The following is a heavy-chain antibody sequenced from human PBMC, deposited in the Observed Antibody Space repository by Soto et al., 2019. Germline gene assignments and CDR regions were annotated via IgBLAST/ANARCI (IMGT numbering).Heavy chain of an antibody. CDR3: ASPLDYKVDYYFYGMDV. Sequence: GGSLRLSCAASGFAFRRYDMHWVRQAPGKGLESVALISNDGSKDYYADSVKGRFTISRDNSENTLYLQMNSLRVEDTAVYFCASPLDYKVDYYFYGMDVWGQGTTVTVSS. D-gene: IGHD4-4*01. V-gene: IGHV3-30*03. CDR1: GFAFRRYD. CDR2: ISNDGSKD. J-gene: IGHJ6*02.